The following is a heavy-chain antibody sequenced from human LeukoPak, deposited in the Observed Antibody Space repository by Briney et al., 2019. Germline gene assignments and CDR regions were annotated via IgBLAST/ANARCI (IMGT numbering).Heavy chain of an antibody. CDR3: ARAICPGSGSYYNLCYFDY. D-gene: IGHD3-10*01. Sequence: PSETLSLTCTVSGGSISSGDYYWSWIRQHPGKGLEWIGYIYYSGSTYYNPSLKSRVTISVDTSKNQFSLKLSSVTAADTAVYYCARAICPGSGSYYNLCYFDYWGQGTLVTVSS. CDR1: GGSISSGDYY. CDR2: IYYSGST. J-gene: IGHJ4*02. V-gene: IGHV4-31*03.